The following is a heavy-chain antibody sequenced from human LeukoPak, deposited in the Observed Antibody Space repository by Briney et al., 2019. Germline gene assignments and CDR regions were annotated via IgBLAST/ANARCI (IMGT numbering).Heavy chain of an antibody. Sequence: SETLSLTCTVSGGSVSGGSYHWSWIRQPPGKGLEWIGEINHSGSTNYNPSLKSRVTISVDTSKNQFSLKLSSVTAADTAVYYCARGRVYYDILTGYYTNWFDPWGQGTLVTVSS. J-gene: IGHJ5*02. D-gene: IGHD3-9*01. CDR1: GGSVSGGSYH. V-gene: IGHV4-39*07. CDR3: ARGRVYYDILTGYYTNWFDP. CDR2: INHSGST.